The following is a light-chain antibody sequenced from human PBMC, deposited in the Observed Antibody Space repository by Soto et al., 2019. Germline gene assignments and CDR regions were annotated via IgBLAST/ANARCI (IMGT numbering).Light chain of an antibody. CDR3: QQRGSWPIT. Sequence: EIVMTKAPASRYVSPCERATLSCRASQSVDSYLVWSQQKPGQAPRLLIFGASNRATGIPARFSGSGSGTDCTLTINSREPHDIAAYPCQQRGSWPITFGQGTRLEIK. V-gene: IGKV3-11*01. CDR2: GAS. J-gene: IGKJ5*01. CDR1: QSVDSY.